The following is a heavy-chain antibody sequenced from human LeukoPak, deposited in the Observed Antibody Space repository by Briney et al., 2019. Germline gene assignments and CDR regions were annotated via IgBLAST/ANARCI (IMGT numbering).Heavy chain of an antibody. D-gene: IGHD2-2*01. Sequence: PGGSLRLSCAAPGFTFSSYWMHWVRQAPGKGLEWVSGINWNGGSTDYADSVKGRFTISRDNAKNSLYLQMNSLRAKDTALYYSSRESARSTSCQAFDYWGQGTLVTVSS. CDR2: INWNGGST. CDR3: SRESARSTSCQAFDY. V-gene: IGHV3-20*04. CDR1: GFTFSSYW. J-gene: IGHJ4*02.